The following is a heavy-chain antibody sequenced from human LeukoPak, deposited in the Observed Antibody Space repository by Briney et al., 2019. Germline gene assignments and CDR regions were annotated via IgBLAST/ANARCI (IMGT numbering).Heavy chain of an antibody. D-gene: IGHD6-19*01. V-gene: IGHV1-2*02. Sequence: ASVKVSCKASEYTFTRYDMHWVRQAPGQGLEWMGWINPNTGGTNYPQKFQGRVTMTRDTSITTAYMELRSLEYDDTAVYYCAKDFREQWLVNAFHIWGQGTMVTVSS. J-gene: IGHJ3*02. CDR2: INPNTGGT. CDR1: EYTFTRYD. CDR3: AKDFREQWLVNAFHI.